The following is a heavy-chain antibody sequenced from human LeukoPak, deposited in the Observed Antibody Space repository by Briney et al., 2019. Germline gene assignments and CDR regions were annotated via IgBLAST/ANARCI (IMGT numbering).Heavy chain of an antibody. Sequence: PSETLSLTCTVSGGSISSGDYYWSWIRQPPGKGLEWIGYIYYSGSTYYNPSLKSRVTISVDTSKNQFSLKLSSVTAADTAVYYCAREGSGSYWVDYWGQGTLVTVSS. CDR2: IYYSGST. D-gene: IGHD1-26*01. CDR1: GGSISSGDYY. V-gene: IGHV4-30-4*08. J-gene: IGHJ4*02. CDR3: AREGSGSYWVDY.